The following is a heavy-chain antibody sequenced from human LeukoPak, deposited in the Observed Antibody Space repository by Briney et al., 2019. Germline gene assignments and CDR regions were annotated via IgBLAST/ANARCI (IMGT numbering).Heavy chain of an antibody. V-gene: IGHV3-30*02. J-gene: IGHJ4*02. CDR3: AKSRNGDYHASFDY. CDR1: GFTFSSYG. Sequence: GGSLRLSCAASGFTFSSYGMHWVRQAPDKGLEWVAVIRYDGSNKYYADSVKGRFTISRDNSKNTLYLQMNSLRAEDTAVYYCAKSRNGDYHASFDYWGQGTLVTVSS. D-gene: IGHD4-17*01. CDR2: IRYDGSNK.